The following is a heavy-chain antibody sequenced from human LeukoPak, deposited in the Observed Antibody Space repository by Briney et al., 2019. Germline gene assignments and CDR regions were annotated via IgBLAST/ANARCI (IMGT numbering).Heavy chain of an antibody. D-gene: IGHD2-2*01. V-gene: IGHV1-2*02. J-gene: IGHJ4*02. Sequence: ASVKVSCKASGYTFTDYYIHWVRQAPGQGLEWMGWINPNSGGTNYAQKFQGRVTMTRDTSINTAYMELSRLRSDDTAVYYCARGLRGSPAFDYWGQGTLVTVSS. CDR2: INPNSGGT. CDR1: GYTFTDYY. CDR3: ARGLRGSPAFDY.